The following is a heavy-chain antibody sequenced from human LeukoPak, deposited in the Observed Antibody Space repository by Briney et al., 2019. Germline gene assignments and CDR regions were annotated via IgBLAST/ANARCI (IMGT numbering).Heavy chain of an antibody. Sequence: SETLSLTCTVSGGSISSYYWSWIRQPPGKGLEWIGEINHSGSTNYNPSLKSRVTISVDTSKNQFSLKLSSVTAADTAVYYCARGGNKNYGMDAWGQGTTVTVSS. D-gene: IGHD2/OR15-2a*01. CDR1: GGSISSYY. J-gene: IGHJ6*02. CDR3: ARGGNKNYGMDA. CDR2: INHSGST. V-gene: IGHV4-34*01.